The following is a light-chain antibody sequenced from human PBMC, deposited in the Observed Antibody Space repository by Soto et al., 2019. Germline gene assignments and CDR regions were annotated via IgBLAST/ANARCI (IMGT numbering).Light chain of an antibody. V-gene: IGLV2-18*02. J-gene: IGLJ1*01. CDR2: DVN. Sequence: QSALTQPPSVSGSPGQSVAISCTGTSSDVGSYNRVSWYQQPPGTAPKLMIYDVNNRPSGVPDRFSGSKSSNAASLTISGLHAEDDSDYYCRSFTSSNTYVFGTGTKLTVL. CDR1: SSDVGSYNR. CDR3: RSFTSSNTYV.